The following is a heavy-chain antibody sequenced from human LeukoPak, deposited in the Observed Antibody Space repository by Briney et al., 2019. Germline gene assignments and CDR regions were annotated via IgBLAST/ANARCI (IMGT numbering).Heavy chain of an antibody. Sequence: SGGSLRLSCAASGFTFSDYYMIWIRQAPGKGLEWVSYISSGSIYTNYADSVKGRFTIPRDNAKNSLYLQMNSLRADDTAVYFCARAHSLERRTPFDYWGQGTLVTVSS. D-gene: IGHD1-1*01. V-gene: IGHV3-11*03. J-gene: IGHJ4*02. CDR3: ARAHSLERRTPFDY. CDR1: GFTFSDYY. CDR2: ISSGSIYT.